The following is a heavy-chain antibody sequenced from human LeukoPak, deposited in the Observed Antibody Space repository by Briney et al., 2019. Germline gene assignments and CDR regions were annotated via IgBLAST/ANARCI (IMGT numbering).Heavy chain of an antibody. V-gene: IGHV4-39*07. J-gene: IGHJ4*02. CDR1: GGSVSSSSYY. CDR2: VYYSGTT. D-gene: IGHD2-15*01. CDR3: ATRSTGVAATFDS. Sequence: SETLSLTCTVSGGSVSSSSYYWGWIRQPPGKGLEWIGSVYYSGTTYYNPSLKSRVTISVDTSKNQFSLKLRSVTAADTAVYYCATRSTGVAATFDSWGQGALVTVSS.